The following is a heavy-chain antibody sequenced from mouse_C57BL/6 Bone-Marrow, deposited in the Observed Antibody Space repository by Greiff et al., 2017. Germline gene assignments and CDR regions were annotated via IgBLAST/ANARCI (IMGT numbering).Heavy chain of an antibody. Sequence: VQLQQSGAELVKPGASVKLSCTASGFNINDYCMHWVKQRTEQGLEWIGRIDPEDGETKYAAKFQGKATITADTSSTTAYLQLSSLTSEDAAVYYWASGGYYGAYWGQGTLVTVSA. CDR1: GFNINDYC. CDR3: ASGGYYGAY. D-gene: IGHD2-3*01. V-gene: IGHV14-2*01. CDR2: IDPEDGET. J-gene: IGHJ3*01.